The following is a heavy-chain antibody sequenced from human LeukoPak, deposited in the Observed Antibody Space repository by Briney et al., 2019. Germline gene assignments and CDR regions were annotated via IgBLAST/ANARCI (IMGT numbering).Heavy chain of an antibody. CDR1: GFTFSSYA. J-gene: IGHJ4*02. Sequence: GGSLRLSCAASGFTFSSYAMHWVRQAPGKGLEWVAVISYDGSNKYYADSVKGRFTISRDNSKNTLYLQMNSLRAEDTAVYYCALTPPSKWAFDYWGQGTLVTVSS. CDR2: ISYDGSNK. V-gene: IGHV3-30*14. CDR3: ALTPPSKWAFDY. D-gene: IGHD1-26*01.